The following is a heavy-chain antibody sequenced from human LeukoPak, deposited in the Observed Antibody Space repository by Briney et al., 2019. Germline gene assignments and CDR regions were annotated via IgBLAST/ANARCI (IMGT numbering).Heavy chain of an antibody. CDR3: AKESSGGWYFDY. CDR1: GFNFRTYG. D-gene: IGHD6-19*01. J-gene: IGHJ4*02. CDR2: IPASGGST. Sequence: QPGGSLRLSCAASGFNFRTYGMHWVRQAPGKGLEWVSSIPASGGSTYYADSVKGRFTISRDNSKNSLYLQMNSLRAEDTAVYYCAKESSGGWYFDYWGQGTLVTVSS. V-gene: IGHV3-23*01.